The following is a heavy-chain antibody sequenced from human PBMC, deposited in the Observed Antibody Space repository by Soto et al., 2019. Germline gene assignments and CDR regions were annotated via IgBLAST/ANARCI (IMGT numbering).Heavy chain of an antibody. CDR3: AKGPIFGVENIYDY. Sequence: DVQLLESGGDLVQPGGSLRLSCAASGFTFSSYAMSWVRQAPGKGLEWVSSMSGAGRSSYDADSVKGRFTISRDNSKHTLYLQMTNLRAEDTALYYCAKGPIFGVENIYDYWGQGTLVTVSS. CDR2: MSGAGRSS. V-gene: IGHV3-23*01. D-gene: IGHD3-3*01. CDR1: GFTFSSYA. J-gene: IGHJ4*02.